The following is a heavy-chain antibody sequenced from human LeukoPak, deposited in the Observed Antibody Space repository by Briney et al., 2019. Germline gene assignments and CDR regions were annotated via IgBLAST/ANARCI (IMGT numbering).Heavy chain of an antibody. V-gene: IGHV3-7*01. CDR1: GFTFSSYW. J-gene: IGHJ4*02. CDR3: AKDYDILTGGGTFDY. CDR2: IKQDGSEK. D-gene: IGHD3-9*01. Sequence: GGSLRLSCAASGFTFSSYWMSWVRQAPGKGLEWVANIKQDGSEKYYVDSVKGRFTISRDNAKNSLYLQMNSLRAEDTAVYYCAKDYDILTGGGTFDYWDQGTLVTVSS.